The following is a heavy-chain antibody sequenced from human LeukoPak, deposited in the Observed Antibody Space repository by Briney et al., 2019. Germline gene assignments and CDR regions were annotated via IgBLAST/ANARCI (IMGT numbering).Heavy chain of an antibody. CDR2: IYYSGST. J-gene: IGHJ5*02. Sequence: SETLSLTCTVSGGSISSYYWSWIRQPPGKGLEWIGYIYYSGSTNYNPSLKSRVTISVDTSKKQFSLKLSSVTAADTAVYYCARVDYVWGSYRYPNWFDPWGQGTLVTVSS. CDR3: ARVDYVWGSYRYPNWFDP. D-gene: IGHD3-16*02. CDR1: GGSISSYY. V-gene: IGHV4-59*01.